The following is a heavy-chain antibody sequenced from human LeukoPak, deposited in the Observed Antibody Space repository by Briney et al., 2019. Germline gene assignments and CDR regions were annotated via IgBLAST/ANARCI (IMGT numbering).Heavy chain of an antibody. CDR2: IKQDGSEK. Sequence: GGSLRLSCAASGFTFSSYAMSWVRQAPGKGLEWVANIKQDGSEKYYVDSVKGRFTISRDNAKNSLYLQMNSLRAEDTAVYYCARGEIVVVPAASYYFDYWGQGTLVTVSS. CDR3: ARGEIVVVPAASYYFDY. J-gene: IGHJ4*02. V-gene: IGHV3-7*01. CDR1: GFTFSSYA. D-gene: IGHD2-2*01.